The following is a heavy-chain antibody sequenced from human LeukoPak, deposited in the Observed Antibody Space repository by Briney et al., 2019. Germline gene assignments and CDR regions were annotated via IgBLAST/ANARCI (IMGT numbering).Heavy chain of an antibody. V-gene: IGHV4-59*08. CDR2: IYSSAST. D-gene: IGHD3-10*01. CDR1: GGSIRGYF. Sequence: SDTLSITCTVPGGSIRGYFWSWIQQHPRKGLQWIVHIYSSASTTYTPSLQGRVTISLDTSKNQFSLKLSSVTAADTAVYYCARHYDSGSYPLDFWDQGTLVTVSS. J-gene: IGHJ4*02. CDR3: ARHYDSGSYPLDF.